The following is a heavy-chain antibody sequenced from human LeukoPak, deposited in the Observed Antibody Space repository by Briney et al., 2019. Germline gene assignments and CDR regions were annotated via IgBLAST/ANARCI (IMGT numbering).Heavy chain of an antibody. CDR2: IIPILGIA. Sequence: SVKVSCKASGGTFISYAISWVRQAPGQGLEWMGRIIPILGIANYSQKFQGRVTITADKSTSTAYMELSSLRSEDTAVYYCARENYGSGSYFGDYYYYYGMDVWGQGTTVTVSS. J-gene: IGHJ6*02. V-gene: IGHV1-69*04. CDR1: GGTFISYA. CDR3: ARENYGSGSYFGDYYYYYGMDV. D-gene: IGHD3-10*01.